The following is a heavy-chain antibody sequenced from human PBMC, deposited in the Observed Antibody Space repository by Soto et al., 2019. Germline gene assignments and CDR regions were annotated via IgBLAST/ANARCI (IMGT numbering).Heavy chain of an antibody. CDR3: ARRPASGTVNTEGYYYYYGMDV. Sequence: XESLRISCKGSGNSFTNYLVSLVPEMPGKGLEWMGRIDPSDSYTNYSPSFQGHVTISADKSISTAYLQWSSLKASDTAMYYCARRPASGTVNTEGYYYYYGMDVWGQGTTVTVSS. J-gene: IGHJ6*02. V-gene: IGHV5-10-1*01. CDR1: GNSFTNYL. CDR2: IDPSDSYT. D-gene: IGHD4-17*01.